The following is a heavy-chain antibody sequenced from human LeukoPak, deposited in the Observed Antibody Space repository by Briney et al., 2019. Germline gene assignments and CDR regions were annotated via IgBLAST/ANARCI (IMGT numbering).Heavy chain of an antibody. D-gene: IGHD4-17*01. CDR2: IWYDGSNK. CDR3: ARESYGDYVGYWFDP. Sequence: PGRSLRLSCAASGFTFSSYDMHWVRQAPGKGLEWVAVIWYDGSNKYYADFVKGRFTIARDNSKNTLYLQMNSLRAEDTAVYYCARESYGDYVGYWFDPWGQGTLVTVSS. J-gene: IGHJ5*02. CDR1: GFTFSSYD. V-gene: IGHV3-33*01.